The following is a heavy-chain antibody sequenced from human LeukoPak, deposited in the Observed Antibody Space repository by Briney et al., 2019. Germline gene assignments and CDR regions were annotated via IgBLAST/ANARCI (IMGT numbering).Heavy chain of an antibody. CDR3: ARHEKGYSYAHDF. J-gene: IGHJ4*02. V-gene: IGHV4-38-2*01. CDR2: IYHSGST. D-gene: IGHD5-18*01. CDR1: GYSIRSGYY. Sequence: PSETLSLTCAVSGYSIRSGYYWGWIRQPPGKGLEWIGSIYHSGSTYYNPSLKSQVTISVDTSKNQFSLKLSSVTAADTAVYYCARHEKGYSYAHDFWGQGTLVTVSS.